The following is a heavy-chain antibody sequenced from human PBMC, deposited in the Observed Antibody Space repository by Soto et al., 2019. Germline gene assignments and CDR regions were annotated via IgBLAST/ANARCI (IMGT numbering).Heavy chain of an antibody. D-gene: IGHD2-21*01. V-gene: IGHV3-23*01. Sequence: GGSLRRSCAASGFTFSSYGTNWVRQAPGKGLEWVSTISSDGGASFYADSVEGRFTISRDNSKNTMYVQMNSLRAEGTAVYYFLRPRAYCIARFCAWLSDLCGARIQVTVS. CDR3: LRPRAYCIARFCAWLSDL. CDR1: GFTFSSYG. CDR2: ISSDGGAS. J-gene: IGHJ2*01.